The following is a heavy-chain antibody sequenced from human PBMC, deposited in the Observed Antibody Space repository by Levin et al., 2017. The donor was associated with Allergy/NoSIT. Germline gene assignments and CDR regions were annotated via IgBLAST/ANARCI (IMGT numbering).Heavy chain of an antibody. CDR3: ARDHWEWDGSGSPYYYGMDG. J-gene: IGHJ6*02. CDR2: INPNSGGT. Sequence: ASVKVSCKASGYTFTGYYMHWVRQAPGQGLEWMGWINPNSGGTNYAQKFQGRVTMTRDTSISTAYMELSRLRSDDTAVYYCARDHWEWDGSGSPYYYGMDGWGQGTTVTVSS. V-gene: IGHV1-2*02. D-gene: IGHD3-10*01. CDR1: GYTFTGYY.